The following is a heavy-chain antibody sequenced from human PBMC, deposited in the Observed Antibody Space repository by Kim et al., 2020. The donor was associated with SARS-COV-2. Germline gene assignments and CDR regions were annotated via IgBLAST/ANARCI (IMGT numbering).Heavy chain of an antibody. V-gene: IGHV4-4*07. D-gene: IGHD1-26*01. CDR3: ARDVSGSYLSWFDP. J-gene: IGHJ5*02. Sequence: NPSLKTRVTMSVDTSKNQFSLKLSSVTAADTGVYYCARDVSGSYLSWFDPWGQGTLVTVSS.